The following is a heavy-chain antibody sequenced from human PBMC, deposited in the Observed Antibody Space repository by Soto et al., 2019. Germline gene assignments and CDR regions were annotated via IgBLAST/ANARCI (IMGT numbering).Heavy chain of an antibody. J-gene: IGHJ6*03. D-gene: IGHD5-12*01. V-gene: IGHV3-33*01. CDR2: IWYDGSNK. CDR1: GFTFSSYG. Sequence: PGGSLRLSCAASGFTFSSYGMHWVRQAPGKGLEWVAVIWYDGSNKYYADSVKGRFTISRDNSKNTLYLQMNSLRAEDTAVYYCARDPNIVATGRSYYYYYYMDVWGKGTTVTVSS. CDR3: ARDPNIVATGRSYYYYYYMDV.